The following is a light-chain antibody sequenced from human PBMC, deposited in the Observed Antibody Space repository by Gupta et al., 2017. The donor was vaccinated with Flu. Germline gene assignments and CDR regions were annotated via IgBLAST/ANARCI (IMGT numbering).Light chain of an antibody. V-gene: IGLV4-69*01. J-gene: IGLJ2*01. CDR1: SGHSSYA. Sequence: QLVLTQSPSASASLGASVKLTCTLRSGHSSYAIAWHQQQPEKGPRYLMKLNSDGSHSKGDGIPDRFSGSSSGAERYLTISSLQSEDEADYYCQTWGTGIRGVFGGGTKLTVL. CDR2: LNSDGSH. CDR3: QTWGTGIRGV.